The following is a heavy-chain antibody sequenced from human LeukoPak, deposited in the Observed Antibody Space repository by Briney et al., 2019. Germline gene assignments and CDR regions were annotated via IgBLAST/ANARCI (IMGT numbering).Heavy chain of an antibody. D-gene: IGHD5-24*01. CDR3: ARAVVEMATIGAFDI. CDR1: GFTFSSYG. CDR2: IRYDGSNK. V-gene: IGHV3-30*02. Sequence: GGSLRLSCAASGFTFSSYGMHWVRQAPGKGLEWVAFIRYDGSNKYYADSVKGRFTISRDNAKNSLYLQMNSLRAEDTAVYYCARAVVEMATIGAFDIWGQGTMVTVSS. J-gene: IGHJ3*02.